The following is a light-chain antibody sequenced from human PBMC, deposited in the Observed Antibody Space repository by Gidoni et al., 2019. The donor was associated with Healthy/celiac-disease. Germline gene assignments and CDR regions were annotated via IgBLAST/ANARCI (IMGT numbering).Light chain of an antibody. CDR3: QQYNNWPSFT. V-gene: IGKV3-15*01. CDR2: GAS. Sequence: EIVMTQSPATLSVSPGERATLSCRVSQSFSSNLAWYQQKPGQAPRLLIYGASTRATGIPARFSGSVSGTEFTLTISSLQSKYFTVYYCQQYNNWPSFTFGPGTKVDIK. CDR1: QSFSSN. J-gene: IGKJ3*01.